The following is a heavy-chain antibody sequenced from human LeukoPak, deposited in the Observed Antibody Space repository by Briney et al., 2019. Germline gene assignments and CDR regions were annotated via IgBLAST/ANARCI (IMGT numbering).Heavy chain of an antibody. CDR2: ISYDGGNK. CDR3: AKSAAVVYGMDV. CDR1: GFTFSGYG. V-gene: IGHV3-30*18. D-gene: IGHD6-19*01. J-gene: IGHJ6*02. Sequence: GGSLRLSCAASGFTFSGYGMHWVRQAPGKGREWVALISYDGGNKYYADSVKGRFTISRDNSKNTLYLQMNSLTVEDTAVYYCAKSAAVVYGMDVWGQGTTVTASS.